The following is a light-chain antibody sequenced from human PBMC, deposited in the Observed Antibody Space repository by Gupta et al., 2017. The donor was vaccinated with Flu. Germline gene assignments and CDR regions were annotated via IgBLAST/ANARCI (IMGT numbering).Light chain of an antibody. CDR3: QQRSDWLT. CDR2: DVS. Sequence: EIVLTQSQATLALSPGDRATLSCRASQSVSNFLAWYQQKPGQAPRLLIYDVSNRATGTPARFSGSGSGTELILTISSLEPEDFAFYYCQQRSDWLTFGGGTKVEIK. CDR1: QSVSNF. V-gene: IGKV3-11*01. J-gene: IGKJ4*01.